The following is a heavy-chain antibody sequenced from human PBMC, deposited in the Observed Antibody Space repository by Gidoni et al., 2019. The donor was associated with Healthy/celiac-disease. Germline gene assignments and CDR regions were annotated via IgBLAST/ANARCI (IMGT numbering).Heavy chain of an antibody. Sequence: EVQLLESGGGLVQPGGSLRLSCAASGVTFSSYAMSWVRQAPGKGLEWVSAISVSGGSTYYADSVKGRFTISRDNSKNTLYLQMNSLRAEDTAVYYCAKDGDGYPDAFDIWGQGTMVTVSS. CDR3: AKDGDGYPDAFDI. D-gene: IGHD5-12*01. J-gene: IGHJ3*02. CDR1: GVTFSSYA. V-gene: IGHV3-23*01. CDR2: ISVSGGST.